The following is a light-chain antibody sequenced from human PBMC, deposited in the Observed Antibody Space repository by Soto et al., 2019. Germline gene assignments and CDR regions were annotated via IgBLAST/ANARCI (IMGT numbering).Light chain of an antibody. CDR1: QSVSSY. J-gene: IGKJ5*01. CDR3: QQRSNWPPIT. V-gene: IGKV3-11*01. Sequence: EIVLTQSPDTLSVSPGERATLSCRASQSVSSYLAWYQQKPGQAPRLLIYDASDRATGIPARFSGSGSGTDFTLTISSLEPEDFAVYYCQQRSNWPPITFGQGTRPEIK. CDR2: DAS.